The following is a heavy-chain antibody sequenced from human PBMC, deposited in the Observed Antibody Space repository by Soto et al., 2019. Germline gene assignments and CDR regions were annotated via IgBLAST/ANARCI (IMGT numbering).Heavy chain of an antibody. J-gene: IGHJ4*02. V-gene: IGHV3-48*02. D-gene: IGHD3-22*01. CDR1: GFTFSSYS. Sequence: EVQLVESGGGLVQPGGSLRLSCAASGFTFSSYSMNWVRQAPGKGLEWVSYISSSSSTIYYADSVKGRFTISRDNAKNSLYLQMNSLRDEDTAVSYCARVAQYYDSSGYGYWGQGTLVTVSS. CDR2: ISSSSSTI. CDR3: ARVAQYYDSSGYGY.